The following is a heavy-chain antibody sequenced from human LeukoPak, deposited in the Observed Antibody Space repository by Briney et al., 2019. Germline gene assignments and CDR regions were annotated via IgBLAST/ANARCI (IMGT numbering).Heavy chain of an antibody. V-gene: IGHV4-30-2*06. CDR3: ASGLGRYDY. J-gene: IGHJ4*02. Sequence: SETLSLTCAVSGDSISSGGYSWNWIRQSPGKGLEWIGYIYHSGSTYYNPSLKSRVTISLDRSKNQFSLKLTSVTAADTAVYYCASGLGRYDYWGQGTLVTVSS. CDR1: GDSISSGGYS. D-gene: IGHD1-1*01. CDR2: IYHSGST.